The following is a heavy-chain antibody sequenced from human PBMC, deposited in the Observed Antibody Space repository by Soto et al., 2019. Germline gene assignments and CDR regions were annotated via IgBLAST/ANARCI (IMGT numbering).Heavy chain of an antibody. CDR3: AREVAQRGKYGMDV. V-gene: IGHV3-48*03. D-gene: IGHD3-10*01. Sequence: GGSLRLSCASSGFTFISYEMNWVRQAPGKGLEWVSYISSSGSTIYYADSVKGRFTISRDNAKNSLYLQMNSLRAEDTAVYYCAREVAQRGKYGMDVWGQGTTVTVSS. CDR1: GFTFISYE. CDR2: ISSSGSTI. J-gene: IGHJ6*02.